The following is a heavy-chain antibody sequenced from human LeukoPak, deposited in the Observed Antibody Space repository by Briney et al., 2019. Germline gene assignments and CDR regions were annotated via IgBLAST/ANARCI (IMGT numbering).Heavy chain of an antibody. CDR2: ISYDGSNK. CDR3: AREVYYYGSGSYRYYFDY. D-gene: IGHD3-10*01. J-gene: IGHJ4*02. V-gene: IGHV3-30-3*01. Sequence: QPGRSLRLSCAASGFTFSSYAMHWVRQAPGKGLEWVAVISYDGSNKYYADSVKGRFTISRDNSKNTLYLQMNSLRAEDTAVYYCAREVYYYGSGSYRYYFDYWGQGTLVTVSS. CDR1: GFTFSSYA.